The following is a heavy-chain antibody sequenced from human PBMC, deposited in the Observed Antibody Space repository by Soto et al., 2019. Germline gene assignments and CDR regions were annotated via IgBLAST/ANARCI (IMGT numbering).Heavy chain of an antibody. D-gene: IGHD3-10*01. CDR3: ARDGDTAMVRGVINYYYGMDV. CDR1: GGTFSIYA. J-gene: IGHJ6*02. V-gene: IGHV1-69*06. CDR2: IIPSFGTA. Sequence: QVQLVQSGAEVKKPGSSVKVSCKASGGTFSIYAISWVRQAPGQGLEWMGGIIPSFGTANYAQKFQGRVTITADKSTSTAYVELSSLRSEDTAAYYCARDGDTAMVRGVINYYYGMDVWGQGTTDTVSS.